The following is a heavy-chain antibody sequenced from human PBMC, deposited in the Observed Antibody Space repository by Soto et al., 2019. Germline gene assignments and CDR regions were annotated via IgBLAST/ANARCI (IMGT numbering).Heavy chain of an antibody. J-gene: IGHJ5*02. CDR2: ISYDGSNK. V-gene: IGHV3-30-3*01. D-gene: IGHD4-17*01. Sequence: QVQLVESGGGVVQPGRSLRLSCAASGFTFSSYAMHWVRQAPGKGLEWVAVISYDGSNKYYADSVKGRFTISRDNSKNTLDLQMNSLRAEATAVYYCARDRQHDGDYSNWFDPWGQGTLVTVSS. CDR1: GFTFSSYA. CDR3: ARDRQHDGDYSNWFDP.